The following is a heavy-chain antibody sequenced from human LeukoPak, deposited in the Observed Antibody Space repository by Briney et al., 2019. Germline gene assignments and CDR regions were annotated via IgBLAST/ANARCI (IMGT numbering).Heavy chain of an antibody. J-gene: IGHJ4*02. V-gene: IGHV3-23*01. Sequence: ETLSLTCAVYGGSFSGYYWSWIRQPPGKGLEWVSGLSGSGSNTFYTDSLKGRFTISRDNPKNTLYLQMNSLRAEDTAVYYCATEKGDSPDYWGQGTLVTVSS. CDR3: ATEKGDSPDY. CDR2: LSGSGSNT. CDR1: GGSFSGYY. D-gene: IGHD1-26*01.